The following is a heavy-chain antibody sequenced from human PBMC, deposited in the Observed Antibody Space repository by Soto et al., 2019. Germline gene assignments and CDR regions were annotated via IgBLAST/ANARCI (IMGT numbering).Heavy chain of an antibody. D-gene: IGHD2-15*01. CDR3: ARGCSGGSCYSIWFDY. CDR2: IKQDGSEK. CDR1: GFTFSNYW. J-gene: IGHJ4*02. Sequence: LRLSCAASGFTFSNYWMTWVRQAPGKGLEWVANIKQDGSEKYYVDSVKGRFTISRDNAKNSLYLQMNSLRAEDTAVYYCARGCSGGSCYSIWFDYWGQGTQVTVSS. V-gene: IGHV3-7*03.